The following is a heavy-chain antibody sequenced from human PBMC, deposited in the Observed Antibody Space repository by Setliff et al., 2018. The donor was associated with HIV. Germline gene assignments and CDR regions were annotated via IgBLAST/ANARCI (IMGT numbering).Heavy chain of an antibody. Sequence: SETLSLTCTVSGGSISSSSYYWGWIRQPPRKGLEWIGSIYYSGSTYYNPSLKSRVTLSVDTSKNQFSLKLSSVTAADTAVYFCARRDRGDYYDSSGYYQRWFDPWGRGTLVTVSS. J-gene: IGHJ5*02. CDR1: GGSISSSSYY. CDR2: IYYSGST. D-gene: IGHD3-22*01. CDR3: ARRDRGDYYDSSGYYQRWFDP. V-gene: IGHV4-39*01.